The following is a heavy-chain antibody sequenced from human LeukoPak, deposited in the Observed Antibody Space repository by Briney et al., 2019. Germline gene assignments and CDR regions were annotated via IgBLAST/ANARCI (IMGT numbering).Heavy chain of an antibody. D-gene: IGHD5-12*01. V-gene: IGHV3-30*03. CDR1: GYTFTHYG. Sequence: GGSLRLSCVVSGYTFTHYGFHWVRQAPGKALEWVAYISYNGNNKYEDSVKGRFTISRDNSKNTLHLQMNGLRAEDTAVYYCARDPLDISRWANAFDIWGQGTTVIVSS. CDR2: ISYNGNNK. J-gene: IGHJ3*02. CDR3: ARDPLDISRWANAFDI.